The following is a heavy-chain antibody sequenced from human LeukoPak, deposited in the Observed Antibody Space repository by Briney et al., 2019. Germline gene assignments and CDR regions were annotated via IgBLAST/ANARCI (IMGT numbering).Heavy chain of an antibody. V-gene: IGHV1-46*01. CDR2: INPSGGST. CDR1: GYTSTNYY. CDR3: ARDLYYASSGGALHI. J-gene: IGHJ3*02. D-gene: IGHD3-22*01. Sequence: GASVKTSCKASGYTSTNYYMNWVRQAPGQGLEWMGMINPSGGSTSYAQKFQGRVTMTGDTSTSTVYMELSSLRSEDTAIYYCARDLYYASSGGALHIWGQGTLFTVSS.